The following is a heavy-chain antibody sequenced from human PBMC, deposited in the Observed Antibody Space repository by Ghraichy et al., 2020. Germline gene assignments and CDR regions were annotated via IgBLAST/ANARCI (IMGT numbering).Heavy chain of an antibody. J-gene: IGHJ4*02. CDR3: ARQGSLWSPFDY. CDR2: IYYSGST. D-gene: IGHD3-10*01. CDR1: GGSISSSSYY. V-gene: IGHV4-39*01. Sequence: SETLSLTCTISGGSISSSSYYWAWIRQPPGKGLEWIGSIYYSGSTYYNPSLKSRVTISVDMSKNQFSLKLNSVTAADTAVYYCARQGSLWSPFDYWGQGTLVTVSS.